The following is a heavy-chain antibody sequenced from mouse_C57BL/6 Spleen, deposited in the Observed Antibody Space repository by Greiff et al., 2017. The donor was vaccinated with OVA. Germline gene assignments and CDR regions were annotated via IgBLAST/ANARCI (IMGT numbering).Heavy chain of an antibody. CDR1: GFTFSSYA. J-gene: IGHJ1*03. CDR2: ISDGGSYT. Sequence: EVHLVESGGGLVKPGGSLKLSCAAPGFTFSSYAMSWVRQTPEKRLEWVATISDGGSYTYYPDNVKGRFTISRDNAKNNLYLQMSHLKSEDTAMYYCARDRGLGRYWYCDVWGTGTTVTVSS. D-gene: IGHD4-1*01. CDR3: ARDRGLGRYWYCDV. V-gene: IGHV5-4*01.